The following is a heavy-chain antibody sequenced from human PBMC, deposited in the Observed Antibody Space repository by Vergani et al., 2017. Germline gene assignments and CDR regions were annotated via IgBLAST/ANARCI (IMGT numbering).Heavy chain of an antibody. CDR3: ARDLTPGGFYYYMDV. J-gene: IGHJ6*03. D-gene: IGHD3-10*01. CDR2: IIPIFGTA. Sequence: QVQLVQSGAEVKKPGSSVKVSCKASGGTFSRSPISWVRQAPGQGLEWMGGIIPIFGTANYAQKFQGRVTITADESTSTSYMELSSLRSEDTAVYYCARDLTPGGFYYYMDVWGKGTTVTVSS. V-gene: IGHV1-69*01. CDR1: GGTFSRSP.